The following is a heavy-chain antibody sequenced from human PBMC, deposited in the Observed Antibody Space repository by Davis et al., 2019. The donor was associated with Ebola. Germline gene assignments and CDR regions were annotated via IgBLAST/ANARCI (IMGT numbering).Heavy chain of an antibody. Sequence: AASVKVSCKASGYTFTSYGITWVRQAPGQGLEWMGWINTNTGNPTYAQGFTGRFVFSLDTSVSTAYLQISSLKAEDTAVYYCAREGYGDYSLLPLYYYYGMDVWGQGTTVTVSS. CDR1: GYTFTSYG. J-gene: IGHJ6*02. CDR3: AREGYGDYSLLPLYYYYGMDV. CDR2: INTNTGNP. V-gene: IGHV7-4-1*02. D-gene: IGHD4-17*01.